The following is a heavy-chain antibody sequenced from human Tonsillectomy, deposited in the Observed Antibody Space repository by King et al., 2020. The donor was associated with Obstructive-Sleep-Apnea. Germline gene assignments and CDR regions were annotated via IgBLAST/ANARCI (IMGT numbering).Heavy chain of an antibody. CDR2: INGDGSST. Sequence: EVQLVESGGGLVQPGGSLRLSCAASGFTFSSYWMHWVRQAPGKGLVLVSRINGDGSSTNYADSLKGRFTISRDNAKNTLYLQINSLRADDTAVYYCARGDYVGWYFDLWGRGSLVTVSS. CDR1: GFTFSSYW. J-gene: IGHJ2*01. CDR3: ARGDYVGWYFDL. D-gene: IGHD4-23*01. V-gene: IGHV3-74*01.